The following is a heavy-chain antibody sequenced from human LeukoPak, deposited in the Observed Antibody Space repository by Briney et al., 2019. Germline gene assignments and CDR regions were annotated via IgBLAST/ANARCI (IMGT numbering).Heavy chain of an antibody. J-gene: IGHJ4*02. Sequence: GGSLRLSCAASGFXFSSHGMHWVRQAPGKGLEWVAVIWYDGSKKYYGDSVKGRFTISRDNSKNTVHLQMDSLRAEDTAVYYCAKDPRSAYSRSGSYYGGYFEYWGQGTLVTVSS. D-gene: IGHD3-10*01. CDR3: AKDPRSAYSRSGSYYGGYFEY. V-gene: IGHV3-33*06. CDR1: GFXFSSHG. CDR2: IWYDGSKK.